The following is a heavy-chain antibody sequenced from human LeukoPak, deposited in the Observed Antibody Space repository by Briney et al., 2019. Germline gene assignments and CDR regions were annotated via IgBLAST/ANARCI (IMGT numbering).Heavy chain of an antibody. CDR2: INHSGST. D-gene: IGHD6-6*01. Sequence: SETLSLTCAVYGGSFSGYYWSWIRQPPGKGLEWIGEINHSGSTNYNPSLKSRVTISVDTSKDQFSLKLSSVTAADTAVYYCARGGRWQLAPPDAFDIWGQGTMVTVSS. CDR3: ARGGRWQLAPPDAFDI. CDR1: GGSFSGYY. V-gene: IGHV4-34*01. J-gene: IGHJ3*02.